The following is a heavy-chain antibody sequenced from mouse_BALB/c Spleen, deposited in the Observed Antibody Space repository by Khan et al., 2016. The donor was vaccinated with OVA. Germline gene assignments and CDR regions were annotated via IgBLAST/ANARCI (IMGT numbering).Heavy chain of an antibody. V-gene: IGHV2-2*02. J-gene: IGHJ3*01. CDR3: ARNDDYDEGLAY. CDR2: IWSGGIT. D-gene: IGHD2-4*01. Sequence: QMQLEESGPGLVQPSQSLSITCTVSGFSLTTYGVHWVRQSPGKGLEWLGVIWSGGITDYNAPFISRLSISKDNSKSQVFFKMNSLQANDTAIYYCARNDDYDEGLAYWGQGTLVTVSA. CDR1: GFSLTTYG.